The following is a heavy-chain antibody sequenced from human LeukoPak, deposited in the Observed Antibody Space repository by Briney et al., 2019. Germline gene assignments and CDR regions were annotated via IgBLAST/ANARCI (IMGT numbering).Heavy chain of an antibody. CDR2: MYYSGST. CDR3: ASTIIRGVIRGPEAFDI. V-gene: IGHV4-39*01. CDR1: GDSISSGDYY. D-gene: IGHD3-10*01. Sequence: SETLSLTCTVSGDSISSGDYYWSWIRQPPGKGLEWIGSMYYSGSTYYNPSLKSRVTISVDTSKNQFSLRLSSVTAADTAVYYCASTIIRGVIRGPEAFDIWGQGTMVTVSS. J-gene: IGHJ3*02.